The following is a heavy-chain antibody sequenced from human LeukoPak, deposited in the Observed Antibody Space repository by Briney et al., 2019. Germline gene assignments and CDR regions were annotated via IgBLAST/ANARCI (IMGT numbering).Heavy chain of an antibody. D-gene: IGHD1-1*01. CDR2: IYYSGST. CDR3: ARHRGNGDYCDY. J-gene: IGHJ4*02. CDR1: GGSISSYY. V-gene: IGHV4-59*08. Sequence: SSETLSLTCTVSGGSISSYYWSWIRQPPGKGLEWIGYIYYSGSTNYNPSLKSRVTISVDTSKNQFSLKLSSVTAADTAVYYCARHRGNGDYCDYWGQGTLVTVSS.